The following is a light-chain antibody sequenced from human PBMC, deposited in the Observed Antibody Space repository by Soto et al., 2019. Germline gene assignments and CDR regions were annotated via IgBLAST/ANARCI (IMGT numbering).Light chain of an antibody. J-gene: IGKJ5*01. CDR2: DAS. Sequence: EIVMTQPPATLSVSPGERATLSCRASQSVSSNLAWYRQKPGQAPRLLIYDASTRATGIPATYSGSGSGTEFTLTISSLQSEDFAVYYCQQRSNFGQGTRLEIK. V-gene: IGKV3-15*01. CDR3: QQRSN. CDR1: QSVSSN.